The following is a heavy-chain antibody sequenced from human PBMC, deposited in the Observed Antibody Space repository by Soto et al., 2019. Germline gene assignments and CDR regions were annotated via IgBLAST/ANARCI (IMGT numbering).Heavy chain of an antibody. CDR3: ARMNYYDTRGYPIDY. J-gene: IGHJ4*02. CDR2: IYFRGTT. D-gene: IGHD3-22*01. V-gene: IGHV4-59*01. Sequence: SETLSLTCTVSGGSISSYYWSWIRQPPGKGLEWIGYIYFRGTTNYDPSLKSRVTMSADTSKNQFSLKLNSVTAADTAVYYCARMNYYDTRGYPIDYWGQGMMVTVSS. CDR1: GGSISSYY.